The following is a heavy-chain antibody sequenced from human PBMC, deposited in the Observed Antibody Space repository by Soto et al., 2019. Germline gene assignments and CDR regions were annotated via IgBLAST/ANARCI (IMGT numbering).Heavy chain of an antibody. D-gene: IGHD6-6*01. CDR2: IYYSGST. CDR1: GGSISSSSYY. CDR3: ARLPKQLVVPSLFDY. Sequence: QLQLQESGPGLVKPSETLSLTCTVSGGSISSSSYYWGWIRQPPGKGLEWIGSIYYSGSTYYNPSLKSRVTISVDTSKNQFSLKLSSVTAADTAVYYCARLPKQLVVPSLFDYWGQGTLVTVSS. V-gene: IGHV4-39*01. J-gene: IGHJ4*02.